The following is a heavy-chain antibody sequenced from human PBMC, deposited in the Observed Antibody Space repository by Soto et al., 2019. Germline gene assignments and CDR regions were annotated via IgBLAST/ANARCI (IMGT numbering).Heavy chain of an antibody. CDR3: ARSPDSSGYYPRRYYYGMKV. CDR1: GGSISRYY. CDR2: MYNTGST. J-gene: IGHJ6*02. D-gene: IGHD3-22*01. Sequence: SETLSLTCTVSGGSISRYYWIWIRQPPGKGLEWIGYMYNTGSTVYNPSFKSRVTISVDKSKNQFSLKLSSVTAADTAVYYCARSPDSSGYYPRRYYYGMKVWGQGTTVTVSS. V-gene: IGHV4-59*12.